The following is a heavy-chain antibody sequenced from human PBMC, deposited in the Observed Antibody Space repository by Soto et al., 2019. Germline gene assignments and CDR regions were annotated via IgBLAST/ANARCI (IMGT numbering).Heavy chain of an antibody. J-gene: IGHJ4*02. CDR2: ISYDGSNK. CDR3: ARLSYLDY. V-gene: IGHV3-30-3*01. CDR1: GFTLSSYS. Sequence: GGSLRLSCAAFGFTLSSYSMHWVRLAPGKGLEWLAVISYDGSNKYYADSVKGRGTISRDNSKNTLYLQMNSLSADDTAGYDCARLSYLDYSGQGTLVTVSS.